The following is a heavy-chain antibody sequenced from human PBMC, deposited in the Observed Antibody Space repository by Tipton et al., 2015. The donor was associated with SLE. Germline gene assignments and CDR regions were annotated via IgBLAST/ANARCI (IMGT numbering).Heavy chain of an antibody. Sequence: TLSLTCSVSSYSIYDGFYWGWIRQSPGKGLEWIGHIYYSGGTYYNPSLKSRVNISVDTSKNQFSLKLNSVTAADTAVYYCAIDYGGNHRAFDIWGQGTMVTVSS. D-gene: IGHD4-23*01. CDR3: AIDYGGNHRAFDI. CDR2: IYYSGGT. J-gene: IGHJ3*02. V-gene: IGHV4-31*03. CDR1: SYSIYDGFY.